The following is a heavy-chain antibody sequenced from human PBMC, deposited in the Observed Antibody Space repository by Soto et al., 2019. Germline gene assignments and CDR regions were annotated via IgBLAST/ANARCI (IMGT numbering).Heavy chain of an antibody. D-gene: IGHD2-15*01. CDR3: ARVGYCSGDTCYLAWFDP. V-gene: IGHV4-30-4*01. J-gene: IGHJ5*02. CDR1: GGSISSGDYY. Sequence: QVQLQESGPGPVKPSQTLSLSCSVSGGSISSGDYYWSWIRQPPGKGLEWIGYIYYTGSTYYNPSLKSGVTISVDTSKNQFSLNLSSVTAADTAVYYCARVGYCSGDTCYLAWFDPWGRGTQVTVSS. CDR2: IYYTGST.